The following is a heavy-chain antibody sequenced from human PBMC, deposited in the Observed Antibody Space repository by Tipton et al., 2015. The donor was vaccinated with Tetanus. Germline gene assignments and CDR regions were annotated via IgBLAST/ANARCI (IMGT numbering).Heavy chain of an antibody. V-gene: IGHV1-69*01. J-gene: IGHJ3*02. CDR3: ARVFGPSPWGAEGAFDI. CDR1: GGTFSSYA. Sequence: QSGPEVKKPGSSVKVSCKASGGTFSSYAISWVRQAPGQGLEWMGGIIPIFGTANYAQKFQGRVTITADESTSTAYMELSSLRSEDTAVYYCARVFGPSPWGAEGAFDIWGQGTMVTVSS. CDR2: IIPIFGTA. D-gene: IGHD3-16*01.